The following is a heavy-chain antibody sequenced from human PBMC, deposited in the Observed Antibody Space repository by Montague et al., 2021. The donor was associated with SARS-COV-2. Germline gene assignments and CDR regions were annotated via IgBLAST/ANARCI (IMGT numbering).Heavy chain of an antibody. Sequence: SETLSLTCTVSGGSISGYYWNWIRQSPGKGLEWIGYVYYSGSTNXNPSLKGRVIISADTSKNQFSLRLNSVSAADTAVYYCAGERGLLWQFDLWGRGTLVTVS. CDR1: GGSISGYY. J-gene: IGHJ2*01. D-gene: IGHD2-21*01. CDR3: AGERGLLWQFDL. CDR2: VYYSGST. V-gene: IGHV4-59*12.